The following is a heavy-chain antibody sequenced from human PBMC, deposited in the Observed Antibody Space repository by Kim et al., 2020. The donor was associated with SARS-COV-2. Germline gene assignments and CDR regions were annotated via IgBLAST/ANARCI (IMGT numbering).Heavy chain of an antibody. Sequence: GGSLRLSCAASGFTFGDYAMHWVRQAPGKGLEWVSGISWNSGSIGYADSVKGRFTISRDNAKNSLYLQMNSLRAEDTALYYCAKDSSYDFWSGYPVAFDIWGQGTMVTVSS. D-gene: IGHD3-3*01. CDR1: GFTFGDYA. V-gene: IGHV3-9*01. CDR2: ISWNSGSI. J-gene: IGHJ3*02. CDR3: AKDSSYDFWSGYPVAFDI.